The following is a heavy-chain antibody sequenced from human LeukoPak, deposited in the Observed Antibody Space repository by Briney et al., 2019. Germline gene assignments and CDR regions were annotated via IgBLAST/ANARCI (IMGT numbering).Heavy chain of an antibody. CDR2: IYSDGST. CDR1: GGSISSYY. J-gene: IGHJ4*02. Sequence: SETLSLTCTVSGGSISSYYWSWIRQPPGKGLEWIGYIYSDGSTNYIPSLKSRLTISVDTSKDQFSLKLSSVTAADTAVYYCARHQVTGTDFEYWGQGTLVTVSS. D-gene: IGHD6-19*01. CDR3: ARHQVTGTDFEY. V-gene: IGHV4-59*08.